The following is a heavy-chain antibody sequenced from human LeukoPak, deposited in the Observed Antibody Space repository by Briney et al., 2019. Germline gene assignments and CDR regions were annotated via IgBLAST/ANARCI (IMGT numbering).Heavy chain of an antibody. Sequence: SQTLSLTCDISGDSVSRNSAAWNWIRQSPSRGLEWLARANYRSKWYYDYAVSVKSRITINTDTSKNQFTLQLNFVTPEDTAVYYCVGCGGGSCHSGAFEIWGQGTKVTVSS. CDR2: ANYRSKWYY. D-gene: IGHD2-15*01. V-gene: IGHV6-1*01. CDR1: GDSVSRNSAA. CDR3: VGCGGGSCHSGAFEI. J-gene: IGHJ3*02.